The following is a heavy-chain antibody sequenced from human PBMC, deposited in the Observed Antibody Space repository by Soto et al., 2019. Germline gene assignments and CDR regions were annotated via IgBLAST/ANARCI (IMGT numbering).Heavy chain of an antibody. V-gene: IGHV1-46*03. Sequence: GASGKASCKASWYTLTRYYMHWVRQAPGQVREGMRIINTSGGSTSYEQKFQGRVTMTRDTSTSTVYMELSSLRSEDTAVYYCATHTVTHYYYYYMDVWGKGTTVTVSS. D-gene: IGHD4-17*01. CDR3: ATHTVTHYYYYYMDV. J-gene: IGHJ6*03. CDR2: INTSGGST. CDR1: WYTLTRYY.